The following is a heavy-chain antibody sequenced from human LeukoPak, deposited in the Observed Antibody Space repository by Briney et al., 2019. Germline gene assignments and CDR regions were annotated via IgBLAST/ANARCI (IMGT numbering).Heavy chain of an antibody. CDR3: ARGGAYSWSWWYFEY. Sequence: PSETLSLTSTVSGGSISSYYWSSIRQPPGKGLEWIGYIYYTGITNYNPSLKSRVTISVDTSKSQFSLKLSSVTAADTAVYFCARGGAYSWSWWYFEYWGQGTLVTVSS. V-gene: IGHV4-59*01. CDR2: IYYTGIT. J-gene: IGHJ4*02. CDR1: GGSISSYY. D-gene: IGHD6-13*01.